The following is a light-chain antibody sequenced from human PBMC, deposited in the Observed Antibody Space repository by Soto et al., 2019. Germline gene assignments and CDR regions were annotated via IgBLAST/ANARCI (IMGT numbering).Light chain of an antibody. CDR3: QQYDSSYT. J-gene: IGKJ2*01. V-gene: IGKV3-20*01. CDR1: QTVTNNY. CDR2: GAS. Sequence: EIVLTQSPGTLSLSPGETATLSCRASQTVTNNYLAWYQQKPGQAPRLVMSGASSKATGIPERFSGGGSETDFILTISRLEPEDFAVYYCQQYDSSYTFGQGTKVDIK.